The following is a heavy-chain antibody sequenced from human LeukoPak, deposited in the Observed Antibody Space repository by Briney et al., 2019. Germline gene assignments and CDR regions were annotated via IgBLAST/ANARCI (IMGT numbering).Heavy chain of an antibody. CDR3: ARHYPPDYTFDC. D-gene: IGHD4-11*01. J-gene: IGHJ4*02. CDR2: IDYSGSP. Sequence: PSETLSLTCTVSGGSISSGGYYWSWIRQPPGKGLEWIGYIDYSGSPNYNPSLKSRVTISVDTSKNQFSLKLSSVTAADTAVYFCARHYPPDYTFDCWGRGTLVTVSS. V-gene: IGHV4-61*08. CDR1: GGSISSGGYY.